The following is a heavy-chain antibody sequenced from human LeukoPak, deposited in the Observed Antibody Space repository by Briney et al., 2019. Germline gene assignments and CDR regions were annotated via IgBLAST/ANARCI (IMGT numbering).Heavy chain of an antibody. CDR3: ARISSSWYRIDY. CDR2: IYYSGST. V-gene: IGHV4-39*07. J-gene: IGHJ4*02. D-gene: IGHD6-13*01. CDR1: GGSISSSSYY. Sequence: KTSETLSLTCTVSGGSISSSSYYWGWIRQPPGKGREWIGSIYYSGSTYYNPSLKSRVTISVDTSKNQFSLKLSSVTAADTAVYYCARISSSWYRIDYWGQGTLVTVSS.